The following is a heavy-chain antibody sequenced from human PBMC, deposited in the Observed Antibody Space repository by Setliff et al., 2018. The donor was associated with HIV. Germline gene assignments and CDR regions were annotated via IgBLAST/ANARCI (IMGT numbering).Heavy chain of an antibody. CDR2: IKQDGSDM. D-gene: IGHD6-13*01. CDR1: GLPFYNYW. Sequence: VGSLRLSCVASGLPFYNYWMTWLRRAPGRGLEWVANIKQDGSDMHYIESVKGRFTIFRDNAKNSVFLQMNSLRAEDMGVYYCATQTGFYNSHWYDYWGQGTMVTVSS. J-gene: IGHJ4*02. CDR3: ATQTGFYNSHWYDY. V-gene: IGHV3-7*01.